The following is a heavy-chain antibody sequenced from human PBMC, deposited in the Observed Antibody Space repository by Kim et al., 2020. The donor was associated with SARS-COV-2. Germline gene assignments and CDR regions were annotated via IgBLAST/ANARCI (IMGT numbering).Heavy chain of an antibody. CDR1: GFTFSNYA. CDR2: ISGSGAST. J-gene: IGHJ3*01. D-gene: IGHD3-22*01. V-gene: IGHV3-23*01. Sequence: GGSLRLSCAVSGFTFSNYAMSWVRQAPGKGLEWVSGISGSGASTYYADSVKGRFTISRDNSNDTLSLQTNSLRADDMAVYYCANLPFLAHYDSSGYYGDSRWCQETMLTVSS. CDR3: ANLPFLAHYDSSGYYGDSR.